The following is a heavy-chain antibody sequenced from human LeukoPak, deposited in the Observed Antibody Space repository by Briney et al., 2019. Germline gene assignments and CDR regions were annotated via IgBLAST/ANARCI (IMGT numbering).Heavy chain of an antibody. CDR2: INQDGSER. CDR1: GFTFTKYW. D-gene: IGHD3-3*01. Sequence: GGSLRLFCAASGFTFTKYWMTWVRQDPGKGLEWVANINQDGSERFYVDSVKGRFTISRDNAKNSLYLQMNSLGAEDTAVYYCARTIFGVVIPHFDYWGQGTLVTVSS. CDR3: ARTIFGVVIPHFDY. V-gene: IGHV3-7*03. J-gene: IGHJ4*02.